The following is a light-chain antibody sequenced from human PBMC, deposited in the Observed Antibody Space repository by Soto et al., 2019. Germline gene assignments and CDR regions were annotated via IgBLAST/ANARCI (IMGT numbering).Light chain of an antibody. CDR1: QGISSY. J-gene: IGKJ1*01. V-gene: IGKV1-9*01. CDR2: AAS. CDR3: QQYHTYPRT. Sequence: DIQLTQSPSFLSASVGDRVTITFRASQGISSYLAWYQKKPGKAPKLLMYAASTLQSGVPSRFSGSGSGTEFTLSISSLQPDDFATYYCQQYHTYPRTFGQGTKVDIK.